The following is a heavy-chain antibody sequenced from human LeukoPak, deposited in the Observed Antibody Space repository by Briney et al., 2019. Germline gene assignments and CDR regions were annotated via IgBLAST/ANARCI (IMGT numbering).Heavy chain of an antibody. CDR3: ARGIIDEMSAAFDM. V-gene: IGHV3-74*01. Sequence: PGGSLRLSCAASGFTFSSYWMHWVRQAPGKGLVWVSSIKSDGSRTSYVDSVKGRFTISRDDARNTLYVQMNSLRAEDTAMYYCARGIIDEMSAAFDMWGQGTMVTVSS. J-gene: IGHJ3*02. CDR2: IKSDGSRT. D-gene: IGHD3-3*01. CDR1: GFTFSSYW.